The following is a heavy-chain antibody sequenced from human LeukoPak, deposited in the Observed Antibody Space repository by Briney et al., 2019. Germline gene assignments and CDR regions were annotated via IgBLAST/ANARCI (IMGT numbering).Heavy chain of an antibody. J-gene: IGHJ5*02. D-gene: IGHD3-22*01. CDR2: IIPIFGTA. Sequence: SVKVSCKASGGTFSSYAISWVRQAPGQGLEWMGGIIPIFGTANYAQRFQGRVTITADESTSTAYMELSSLRSEDTAVYYCARDYYDSSGYYSTSNWFDPWGQGTLVTVSS. V-gene: IGHV1-69*01. CDR3: ARDYYDSSGYYSTSNWFDP. CDR1: GGTFSSYA.